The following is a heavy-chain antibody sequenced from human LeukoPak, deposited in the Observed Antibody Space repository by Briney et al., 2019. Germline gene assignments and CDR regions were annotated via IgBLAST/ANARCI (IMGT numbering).Heavy chain of an antibody. CDR3: ATTLTRDSSGSYGALDY. D-gene: IGHD6-19*01. J-gene: IGHJ4*02. CDR1: GFTFSSYE. Sequence: PGGSLRLSCAASGFTFSSYEMNWVRQAPGKGLEWVSSISDISDYIYYADSVKGRFTISRDNGKNSLYLQMNSLRVEDTAVYYCATTLTRDSSGSYGALDYWGQGALVTVSS. V-gene: IGHV3-21*01. CDR2: ISDISDYI.